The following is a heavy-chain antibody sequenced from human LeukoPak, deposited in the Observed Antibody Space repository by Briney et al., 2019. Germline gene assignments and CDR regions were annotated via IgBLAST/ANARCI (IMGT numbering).Heavy chain of an antibody. V-gene: IGHV4-59*01. J-gene: IGHJ5*02. D-gene: IGHD3-3*01. CDR2: IYYSGST. CDR3: ARSPRSITIFGVVQGWFDP. Sequence: SGTLSLTCTVSGGSISSYYWSWIRQPPGKGLEWIGYIYYSGSTNYNPSLKSRVTISVDTSKNQFSLKLSSVTAADTAVYYCARSPRSITIFGVVQGWFDPWGQGTLVTVSS. CDR1: GGSISSYY.